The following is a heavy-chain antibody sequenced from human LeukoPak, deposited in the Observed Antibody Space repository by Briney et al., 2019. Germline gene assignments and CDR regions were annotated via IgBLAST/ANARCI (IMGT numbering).Heavy chain of an antibody. Sequence: GGSLRLSCAASGFTFSSYSMNWVRQAPGKGLEWVSSISSSSSYIYYADSVKGRFTISRDNAKNSLYLQMNSLRAEDTAVYYCASDERSTIFGVVFYYMDVWGKGTTVTVSS. J-gene: IGHJ6*03. CDR2: ISSSSSYI. D-gene: IGHD3-3*01. V-gene: IGHV3-21*01. CDR3: ASDERSTIFGVVFYYMDV. CDR1: GFTFSSYS.